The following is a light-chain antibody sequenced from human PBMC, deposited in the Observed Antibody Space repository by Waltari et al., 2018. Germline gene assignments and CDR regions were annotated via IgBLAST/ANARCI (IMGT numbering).Light chain of an antibody. CDR3: SSYTSSSTHYV. CDR2: DVS. Sequence: QSALTQPASVSGSPGQSITTSCTGTSSDVGGYNYVSCYQPHPGKAPKLRIYDVSKRPSGVSKRFSSSKSGNTSSLTISGLQAEDEADYYCSSYTSSSTHYVFGTGTKVTVL. J-gene: IGLJ1*01. V-gene: IGLV2-14*01. CDR1: SSDVGGYNY.